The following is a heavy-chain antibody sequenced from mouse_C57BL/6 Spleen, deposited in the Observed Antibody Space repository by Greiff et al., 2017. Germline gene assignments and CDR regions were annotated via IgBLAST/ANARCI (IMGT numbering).Heavy chain of an antibody. CDR1: GYTFTSYW. D-gene: IGHD1-1*01. CDR3: ARDYGSSPWFAY. J-gene: IGHJ3*01. Sequence: QVQLQQSGAELAKPGASVQLSCQASGYTFTSYWMHWLKQRPGLGLEWIVYINPGRGYPKYNQKFKDKATLTADKSSSTADMQLSSLTYEDSAVYYCARDYGSSPWFAYGGQWSLVTVSA. CDR2: INPGRGYP. V-gene: IGHV1-7*01.